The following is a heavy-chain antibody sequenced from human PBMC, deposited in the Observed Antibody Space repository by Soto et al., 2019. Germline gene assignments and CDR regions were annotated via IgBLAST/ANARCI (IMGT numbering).Heavy chain of an antibody. D-gene: IGHD2-2*01. CDR1: GYTFTSYY. CDR2: INPSGGST. V-gene: IGHV1-46*01. Sequence: ASVKVSGKASGYTFTSYYMHWVRQAPGQGLEWMGIINPSGGSTSYAQKFQGRVTMTRDTSTSTVYMELSSLRSEDTAVYYCAREDIVVVPAAMTGHGMDVWGQGTTVTVSS. CDR3: AREDIVVVPAAMTGHGMDV. J-gene: IGHJ6*02.